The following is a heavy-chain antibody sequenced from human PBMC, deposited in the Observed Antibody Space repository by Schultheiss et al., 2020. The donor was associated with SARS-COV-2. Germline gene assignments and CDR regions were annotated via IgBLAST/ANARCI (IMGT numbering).Heavy chain of an antibody. CDR2: INPSGGST. Sequence: ASVKVSCKASGYTFTSYYMHWVRQAPGQGLEWMGIINPSGGSTSYAQKFQGRVTMTRDTSTSTVYMELSSLRSEDTAVYYCARGGGPTRTGYSSGWYDYWGQGTLVTVSS. J-gene: IGHJ4*02. D-gene: IGHD6-19*01. CDR1: GYTFTSYY. V-gene: IGHV1-46*01. CDR3: ARGGGPTRTGYSSGWYDY.